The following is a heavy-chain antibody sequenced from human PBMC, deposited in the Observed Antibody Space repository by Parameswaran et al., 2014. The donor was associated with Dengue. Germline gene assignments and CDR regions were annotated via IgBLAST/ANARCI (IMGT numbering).Heavy chain of an antibody. J-gene: IGHJ6*02. CDR3: AKSPHRRLEEDGMDV. D-gene: IGHD3-3*01. Sequence: MPGVRQAPGKGLEWVAVISYDGSNKYYADSVKGRFTISRDNSKNTLYLQMNSLRAEDTAVYYCAKSPHRRLEEDGMDVWGQGTTVTVSS. V-gene: IGHV3-30*18. CDR2: ISYDGSNK.